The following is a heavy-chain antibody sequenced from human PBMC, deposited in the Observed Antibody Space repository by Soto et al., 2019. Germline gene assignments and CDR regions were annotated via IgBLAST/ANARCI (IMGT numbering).Heavy chain of an antibody. D-gene: IGHD2-21*02. Sequence: ASVKVSCKASGGTFSSYAISWLRQAPGQGLEWMGGIIPIFGTANYAQKFQGRVTITADESTSTAYMELSSLRSEDTAVYYCASNPAGIVVVTAYWPYWGQGTLDTVSS. J-gene: IGHJ4*02. V-gene: IGHV1-69*13. CDR3: ASNPAGIVVVTAYWPY. CDR2: IIPIFGTA. CDR1: GGTFSSYA.